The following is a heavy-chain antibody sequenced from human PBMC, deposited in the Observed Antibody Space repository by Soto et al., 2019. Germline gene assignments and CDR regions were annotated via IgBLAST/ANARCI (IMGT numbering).Heavy chain of an antibody. Sequence: QVQLQESGPGLVKPSETLSLTCTVSGGSISSYYWSWIRQPPGKGLEWIGYIYYSGSTNYNPSLKSRVTISVDTSKNQFSLKLSSVTAADTAVYYCARDFPTYNSGWYDQRRHAFDIWGQGTMVTVSS. CDR2: IYYSGST. CDR3: ARDFPTYNSGWYDQRRHAFDI. J-gene: IGHJ3*02. CDR1: GGSISSYY. D-gene: IGHD6-19*01. V-gene: IGHV4-59*01.